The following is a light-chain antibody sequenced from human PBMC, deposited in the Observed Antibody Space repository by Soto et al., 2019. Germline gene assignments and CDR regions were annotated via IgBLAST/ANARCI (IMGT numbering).Light chain of an antibody. V-gene: IGKV3-15*01. Sequence: EIVMTQSPATLSVSPGERATLSCRASQSITRNLAWYQQSPGQAPRLLIYGASTRATGIPARFSGSGSGTEFTLTISSLQSEDFAVYYCQQYNKWYTFGQGTKVDIK. CDR3: QQYNKWYT. CDR1: QSITRN. J-gene: IGKJ2*01. CDR2: GAS.